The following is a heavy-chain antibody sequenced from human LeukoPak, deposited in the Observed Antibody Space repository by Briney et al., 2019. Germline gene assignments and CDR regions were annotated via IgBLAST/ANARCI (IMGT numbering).Heavy chain of an antibody. J-gene: IGHJ4*02. CDR2: INGDGSST. CDR1: GITFSNYW. V-gene: IGHV3-74*01. D-gene: IGHD5-24*01. CDR3: ATRRDGYNLRFDYFDC. Sequence: GGSLRLSCAASGITFSNYWMHWVRQAPGQGLVWVSRINGDGSSTNYADSVRGRFTISRDNAKNTLYLQMSSLRAEDTAVYYCATRRDGYNLRFDYFDCWGQGTLVTVSS.